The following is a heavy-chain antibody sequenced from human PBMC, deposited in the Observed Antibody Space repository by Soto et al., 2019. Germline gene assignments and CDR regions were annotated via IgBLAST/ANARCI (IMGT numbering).Heavy chain of an antibody. J-gene: IGHJ5*02. V-gene: IGHV4-30-2*01. CDR2: IYRSGST. Sequence: VLDGYIIGVGSSWSWIRQPPGKGLEWIGYIYRSGSTCYNPSLKSRVTISVDRSKNQFSLKLSSVSPADAAVYYCARVPTSWGKRTLVTVSS. CDR1: DGYIIGVGSS. CDR3: ARVPTS.